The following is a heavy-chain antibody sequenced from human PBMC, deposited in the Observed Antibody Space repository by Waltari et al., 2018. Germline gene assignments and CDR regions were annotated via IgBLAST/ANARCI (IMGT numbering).Heavy chain of an antibody. J-gene: IGHJ5*02. CDR3: ARSLRGGLFDP. D-gene: IGHD3-10*01. CDR1: GFTFSSYA. Sequence: QVQLVESGGGVVQPGRSLRLSCAASGFTFSSYAMHWVRQAPGKGLEWVAVISYDGSNKYYADSVKGRFTISRDNSKNTLYLQMNSLRADDTAVYYCARSLRGGLFDPWGQGTLVTVSS. V-gene: IGHV3-30-3*01. CDR2: ISYDGSNK.